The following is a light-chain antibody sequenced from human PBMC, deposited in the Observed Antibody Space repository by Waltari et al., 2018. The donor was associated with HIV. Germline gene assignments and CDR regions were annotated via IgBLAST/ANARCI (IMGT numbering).Light chain of an antibody. CDR1: ALPKQF. CDR3: ESADDSGDHWV. Sequence: SYELTQPPSVSVSPGQTATITCSGDALPKQFASWYQQKAGQAPLMVIYKDNKRPSGIPDRFSGSMSGATVMLIISGVLPEDEAVYYGESADDSGDHWVFGGGTKLSVL. CDR2: KDN. J-gene: IGLJ3*02. V-gene: IGLV3-25*03.